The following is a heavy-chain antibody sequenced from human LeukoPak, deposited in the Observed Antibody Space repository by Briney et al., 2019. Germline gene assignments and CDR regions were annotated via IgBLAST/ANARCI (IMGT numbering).Heavy chain of an antibody. CDR2: INTSGGST. Sequence: ASVKVSCKASGYTFTTYYMHWVRQAPGQGLEWMGVINTSGGSTGYAQRFQGRVTMTRDTSTSTVYMELSSLRSEDTAVYHCARGRGSGTYSARDFDYWGQGTLVTVSS. J-gene: IGHJ4*02. CDR3: ARGRGSGTYSARDFDY. CDR1: GYTFTTYY. V-gene: IGHV1-46*01. D-gene: IGHD3-10*01.